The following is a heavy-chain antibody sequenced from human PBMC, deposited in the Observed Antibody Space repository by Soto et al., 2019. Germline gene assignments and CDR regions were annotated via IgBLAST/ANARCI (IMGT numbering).Heavy chain of an antibody. CDR1: GFTFDDYA. Sequence: EVQLVESGGGLVQPGRSLRLSCAASGFTFDDYAMHWVRQAPGKGLEWVSGISWNSGSIGYADSVKGRFTISRDNAKNSLYLQMNSLRAEDTALYYCAKDIGNSGWYFTSFAYWGQGTLVTVSS. J-gene: IGHJ4*02. V-gene: IGHV3-9*01. CDR2: ISWNSGSI. CDR3: AKDIGNSGWYFTSFAY. D-gene: IGHD6-19*01.